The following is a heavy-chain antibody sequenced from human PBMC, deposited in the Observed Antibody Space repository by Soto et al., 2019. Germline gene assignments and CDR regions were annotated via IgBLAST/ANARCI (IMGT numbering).Heavy chain of an antibody. CDR3: ARDNSGWLYYYYGMDV. CDR1: GDSATSNSAA. Sequence: QTPSVTCANSGDSATSNSAAWNWIRQSPSRGLEWLGRTYYRSKWYNDYAVSVKSRITINPDTSKNQFSLQLNSVTPEDTAVYYCARDNSGWLYYYYGMDVWGQGTTVTVSS. D-gene: IGHD6-19*01. J-gene: IGHJ6*02. CDR2: TYYRSKWYN. V-gene: IGHV6-1*01.